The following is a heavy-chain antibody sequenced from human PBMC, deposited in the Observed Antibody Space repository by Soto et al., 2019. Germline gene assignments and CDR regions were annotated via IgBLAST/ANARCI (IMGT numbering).Heavy chain of an antibody. Sequence: PGGSLRLSCAASGFTFGDYAMHWVRQAPGKGLEWVSGISWNSASIGYADSVKGRFTISRDNAKNSLYLQMNSLRAEDTALYYCAKDMRPHYDFWSGYQIGDNYYYYYGMDVWGQGTTVTVSS. J-gene: IGHJ6*02. CDR2: ISWNSASI. D-gene: IGHD3-3*01. CDR3: AKDMRPHYDFWSGYQIGDNYYYYYGMDV. CDR1: GFTFGDYA. V-gene: IGHV3-9*01.